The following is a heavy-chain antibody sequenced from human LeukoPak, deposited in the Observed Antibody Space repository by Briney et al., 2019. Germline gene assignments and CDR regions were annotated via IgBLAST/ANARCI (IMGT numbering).Heavy chain of an antibody. D-gene: IGHD3-10*01. CDR1: GFTFRNHG. V-gene: IGHV3-33*01. J-gene: IGHJ4*02. CDR3: ARDRNFPAYYFDF. Sequence: GGSLRLSCAASGFTFRNHGMHWVRQAPGKGLEWLAVIWYDGSEKYYADSVQGRFTVSRDNSKNALYLRLNSLGAEDTAVYYCARDRNFPAYYFDFWGQGALVTVSS. CDR2: IWYDGSEK.